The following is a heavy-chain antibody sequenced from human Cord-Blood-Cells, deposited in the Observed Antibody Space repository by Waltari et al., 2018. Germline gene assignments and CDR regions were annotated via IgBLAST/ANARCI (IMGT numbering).Heavy chain of an antibody. D-gene: IGHD3-10*01. V-gene: IGHV1-8*03. CDR3: ARGPYGSGSYYNY. Sequence: QVQLVQSGAEVTKPGASVTVSCKASGYTVTRYHFNSLRPASGQGLEWMGWMNPNSGNTGYAQKFQGRVTITRNTSISTAYMELSSLRSEDTAVYYCARGPYGSGSYYNYWGQGTLVTVSS. CDR1: GYTVTRYH. CDR2: MNPNSGNT. J-gene: IGHJ4*02.